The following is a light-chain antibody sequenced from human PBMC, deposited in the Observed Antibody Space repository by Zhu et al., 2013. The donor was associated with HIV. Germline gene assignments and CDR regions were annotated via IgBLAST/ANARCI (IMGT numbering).Light chain of an antibody. CDR1: QSVSSGF. Sequence: EIVLTQSPGTLSLSPGERATLSCRASQSVSSGFLAWYQQKPGQAPRLLIHGASNRATGVPDRFSGSGSGTDFTLTISRLEPEDFAVYYCQQYGSLPRTFGLGTKVEIK. CDR2: GAS. V-gene: IGKV3-20*01. CDR3: QQYGSLPRT. J-gene: IGKJ1*01.